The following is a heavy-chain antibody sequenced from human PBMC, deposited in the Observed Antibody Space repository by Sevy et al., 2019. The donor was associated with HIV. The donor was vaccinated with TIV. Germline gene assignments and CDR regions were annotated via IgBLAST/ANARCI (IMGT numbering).Heavy chain of an antibody. D-gene: IGHD6-13*01. CDR2: LYHSRTT. Sequence: SETLSLTCAVSGYSMTSGYFWGWIRQSPGKGLEWIGSLYHSRTTYYSPSLKSRVTLSVDTSKNQFSLKVRSVTAADTAVYYCARVDSSGWSDYSGQGTLVTVSS. V-gene: IGHV4-38-2*01. J-gene: IGHJ4*02. CDR3: ARVDSSGWSDY. CDR1: GYSMTSGYF.